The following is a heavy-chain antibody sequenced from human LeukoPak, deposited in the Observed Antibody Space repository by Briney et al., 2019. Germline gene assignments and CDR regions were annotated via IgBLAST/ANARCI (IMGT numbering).Heavy chain of an antibody. D-gene: IGHD6-6*01. J-gene: IGHJ4*02. CDR3: ARPFYSSSLVD. Sequence: EASVKVSCKASGGTFSSYAISWVRQAPGQGLEWMGGIIPIFGTANYAQKFQGRVTITADESTSTAYMELSSLRSDDTAVYYCARPFYSSSLVDWGQGTLVTVSS. CDR2: IIPIFGTA. V-gene: IGHV1-69*13. CDR1: GGTFSSYA.